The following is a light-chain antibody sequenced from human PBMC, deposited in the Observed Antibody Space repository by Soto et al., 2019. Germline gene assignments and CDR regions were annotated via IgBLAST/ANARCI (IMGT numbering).Light chain of an antibody. Sequence: EIVMTQSPATLSVSPGERATLSCRASQSVSSNLAWYQQKPGQAPSLLFYRASARATGVPARFSGSGSGTEFTLTISSLQSEDFAVYYCQQYNNWPVFGGGTKVEIK. CDR3: QQYNNWPV. V-gene: IGKV3-15*01. CDR1: QSVSSN. J-gene: IGKJ4*01. CDR2: RAS.